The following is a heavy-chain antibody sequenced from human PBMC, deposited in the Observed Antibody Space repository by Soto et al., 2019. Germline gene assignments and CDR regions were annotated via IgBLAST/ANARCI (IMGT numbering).Heavy chain of an antibody. Sequence: GGSLRLSCAASGFTFSSYAMHWVRQAPGKGLEWVAVISYDGSNKYYADSVKGRFTISRDNSKNTLYLQMNSLRAEDTAVYYCAREAVVPAATYFQHWGQGTLVTVSS. V-gene: IGHV3-30-3*01. J-gene: IGHJ1*01. CDR3: AREAVVPAATYFQH. D-gene: IGHD2-2*01. CDR1: GFTFSSYA. CDR2: ISYDGSNK.